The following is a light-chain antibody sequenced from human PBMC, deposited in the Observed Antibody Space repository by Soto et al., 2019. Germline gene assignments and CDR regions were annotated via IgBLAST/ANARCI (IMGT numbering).Light chain of an antibody. V-gene: IGKV3-20*01. CDR2: GAS. Sequence: EIVLTQSPGNLSLSPGERATLFCRASQSVSSSYLAWYQQKPGQAPRLLIYGASSRATGIPDRFSGSGSGTDFTLTISSLQPDDFATYYCQQYDNYPLTFGGGTKVDI. J-gene: IGKJ4*01. CDR1: QSVSSSY. CDR3: QQYDNYPLT.